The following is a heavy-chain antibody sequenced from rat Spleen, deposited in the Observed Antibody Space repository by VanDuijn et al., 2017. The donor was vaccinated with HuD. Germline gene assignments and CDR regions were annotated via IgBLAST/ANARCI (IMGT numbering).Heavy chain of an antibody. CDR1: GFAFSDYA. D-gene: IGHD1-10*01. CDR2: ITYDAAST. CDR3: AKDKGEYNNLFDY. J-gene: IGHJ2*01. V-gene: IGHV5-17*01. Sequence: EVQLVESGGGLVQPGRSLKLSCAASGFAFSDYAMTWVRQSPQKGLEWVALITYDAASTYYRDSVKGRFTISRDNAKSTLYLQIDSLRSEDTATYYCAKDKGEYNNLFDYWGQGVMVTVTS.